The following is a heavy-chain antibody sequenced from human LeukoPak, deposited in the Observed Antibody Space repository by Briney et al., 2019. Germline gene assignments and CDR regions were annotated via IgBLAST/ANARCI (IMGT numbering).Heavy chain of an antibody. Sequence: PGESLRLSCTTSGFTFNIYAMSWFRQAPGRGLEWVSAINANGRATYYADSVKGRFTLSRDNSKSTLYLHMNSLNVEDTAVYYCAKRVAASEPGFDSWGRGTLVSVSS. V-gene: IGHV3-23*01. CDR1: GFTFNIYA. CDR2: INANGRAT. CDR3: AKRVAASEPGFDS. D-gene: IGHD2-15*01. J-gene: IGHJ4*02.